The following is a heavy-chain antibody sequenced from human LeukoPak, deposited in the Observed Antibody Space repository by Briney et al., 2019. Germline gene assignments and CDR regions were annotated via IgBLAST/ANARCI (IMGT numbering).Heavy chain of an antibody. V-gene: IGHV3-33*06. D-gene: IGHD2-15*01. J-gene: IGHJ4*02. Sequence: PGRSLRLSCAASGFTFSSYGMHWVRQAPGKGLEWVAVIWYDGSNKYYADSVKGRFTISRDNSKNTLYLQMNSLRAEDTAVYYCAKDLEGYCSDGSCPFDYWGQGTLVTVSS. CDR1: GFTFSSYG. CDR3: AKDLEGYCSDGSCPFDY. CDR2: IWYDGSNK.